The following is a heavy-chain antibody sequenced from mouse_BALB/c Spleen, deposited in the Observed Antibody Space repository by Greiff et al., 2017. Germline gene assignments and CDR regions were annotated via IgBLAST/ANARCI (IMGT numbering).Heavy chain of an antibody. J-gene: IGHJ4*01. CDR3: ARGQGYYYAMDY. D-gene: IGHD3-2*01. CDR1: GFSLTSYG. CDR2: IWAGGST. V-gene: IGHV2-9*02. Sequence: VHLVESGPGLVAPSQSLSITCTVSGFSLTSYGVHWVRQPPGKGLEWLGVIWAGGSTNYNSALMSRLSISKDNSKSQVFLKMNSLQTDDTAMYYCARGQGYYYAMDYWGQGTSVTVSS.